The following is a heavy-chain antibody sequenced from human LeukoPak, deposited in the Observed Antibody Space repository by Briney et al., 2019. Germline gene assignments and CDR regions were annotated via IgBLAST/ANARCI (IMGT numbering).Heavy chain of an antibody. CDR3: AKDRYYGSGSLNWFDP. CDR2: ISGSGGST. D-gene: IGHD3-10*01. V-gene: IGHV3-23*01. J-gene: IGHJ5*02. CDR1: GFTFSSYA. Sequence: PGGSLRLSCAASGFTFSSYAMSWVRQAPGKGLVWVSAISGSGGSTYYADSVKGRFTISRDNSKNALYLQMNSLRAEDTAVYYCAKDRYYGSGSLNWFDPWGQGTLVTVSS.